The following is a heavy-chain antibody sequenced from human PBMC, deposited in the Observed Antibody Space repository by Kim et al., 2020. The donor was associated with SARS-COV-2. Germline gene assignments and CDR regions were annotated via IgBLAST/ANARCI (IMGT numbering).Heavy chain of an antibody. D-gene: IGHD6-13*01. J-gene: IGHJ4*02. V-gene: IGHV3-11*05. CDR2: ISAVNSYT. CDR1: GFIFSDYY. CDR3: ARVGLGCSSRYYFDH. Sequence: GGSLRLSCAASGFIFSDYYMSWIRQAPGKGLEWISYISAVNSYTNYADSVKGRFTISRDHAENALYLQRNSRRAEDTAVYYCARVGLGCSSRYYFDHWGQGALVTVSS.